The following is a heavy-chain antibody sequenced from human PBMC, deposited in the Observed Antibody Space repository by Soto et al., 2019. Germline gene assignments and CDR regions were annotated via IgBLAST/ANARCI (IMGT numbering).Heavy chain of an antibody. V-gene: IGHV1-69*02. J-gene: IGHJ2*01. Sequence: QVQLVQSGAEVKKPGSSVKVSCKASGGTFSSYTISWVRQAPGQGLEWMGRIIPILGIANYAQKFQGRVTITAEKSKSTAYMELSSLRSEDTAVYYCARLYYDILTGYQDWYFDLWGRGTLVTVSS. CDR3: ARLYYDILTGYQDWYFDL. D-gene: IGHD3-9*01. CDR1: GGTFSSYT. CDR2: IIPILGIA.